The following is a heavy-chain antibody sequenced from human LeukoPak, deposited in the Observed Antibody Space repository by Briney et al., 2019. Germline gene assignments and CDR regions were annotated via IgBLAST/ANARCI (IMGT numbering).Heavy chain of an antibody. D-gene: IGHD1-7*01. J-gene: IGHJ4*02. V-gene: IGHV3-11*04. Sequence: PGGSLRLSCAASGFRFSDYYMSWIRQAPGKGLDLLSYITTTGSTIYYADSVKGRFTISRDNAKNSLYLQMNSLRAEDTAVYYCARADMAGTTDYWGQGTLVTVSS. CDR2: ITTTGSTI. CDR3: ARADMAGTTDY. CDR1: GFRFSDYY.